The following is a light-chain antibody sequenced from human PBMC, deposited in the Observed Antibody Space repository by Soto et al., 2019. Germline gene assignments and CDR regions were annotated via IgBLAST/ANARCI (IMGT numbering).Light chain of an antibody. V-gene: IGKV3-11*01. Sequence: EMGLTQSPGTLSLSEGERAILSCRASQSVSSYLAWYQQKPGQAPRLLISDASNRATGIPARFSGSGSGTDFTLSIRSLEPEDFAVYACQQRSDWPPGMTFGQGTKVDIK. J-gene: IGKJ1*01. CDR3: QQRSDWPPGMT. CDR2: DAS. CDR1: QSVSSY.